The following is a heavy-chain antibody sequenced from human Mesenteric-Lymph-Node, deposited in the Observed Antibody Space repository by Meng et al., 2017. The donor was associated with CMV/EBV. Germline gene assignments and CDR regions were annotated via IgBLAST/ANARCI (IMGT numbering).Heavy chain of an antibody. D-gene: IGHD2-2*01. Sequence: LSLPCAVYGGSFSGYYWSWIRQPPGKGLEWIGEINHSGSTNYNPSLKSRVTISVDTSKNQFSLKLSSVTAADTAVYYCARGGRSKLDWGQGTLVTVSS. CDR3: ARGGRSKLD. CDR2: INHSGST. CDR1: GGSFSGYY. J-gene: IGHJ4*02. V-gene: IGHV4-34*01.